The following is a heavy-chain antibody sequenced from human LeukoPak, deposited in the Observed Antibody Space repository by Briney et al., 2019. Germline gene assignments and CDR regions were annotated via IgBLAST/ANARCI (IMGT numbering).Heavy chain of an antibody. D-gene: IGHD3-9*01. V-gene: IGHV3-66*01. CDR2: IYSGGST. Sequence: GGSLRLSCAASGFTFSSYAMSWVRQAPGKGLEWVSVIYSGGSTYYADSVKGRFTISRDNSKNTLYLQMNSLRAEDTAVYYCARATPNYDILTGYRVGYFDYWGQGTLVTVSS. J-gene: IGHJ4*02. CDR3: ARATPNYDILTGYRVGYFDY. CDR1: GFTFSSYA.